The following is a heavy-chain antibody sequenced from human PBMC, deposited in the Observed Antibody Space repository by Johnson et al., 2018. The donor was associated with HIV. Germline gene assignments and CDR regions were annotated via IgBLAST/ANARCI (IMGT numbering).Heavy chain of an antibody. CDR3: ARAYRRSFDF. D-gene: IGHD5-12*01. J-gene: IGHJ3*01. V-gene: IGHV3-66*01. CDR2: VYSGGNT. Sequence: VQLVESGGGLVQPEGSLRLSCAASGISVSSYYMSWVRQAPEMGLVWVSIVYSGGNTYYADPVRGRFTISRDHAKNTLFLQMDSLRAEDTAVYYCARAYRRSFDFLGQGTVVTVSS. CDR1: GISVSSYY.